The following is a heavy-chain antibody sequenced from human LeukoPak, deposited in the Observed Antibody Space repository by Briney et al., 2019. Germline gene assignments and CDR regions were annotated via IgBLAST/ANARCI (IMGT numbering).Heavy chain of an antibody. CDR1: GFTFSSYW. V-gene: IGHV3-7*01. Sequence: PGGSLRLSCTASGFTFSSYWMTWVRQAPGKGLEWVANIEPAGSATYYVDSVKGRFPISRDNAKNLLYLQMNSLRAEDSAVYHCGRFGYVAAVDSWGQGALVTVSS. CDR3: GRFGYVAAVDS. CDR2: IEPAGSAT. J-gene: IGHJ4*02. D-gene: IGHD2-15*01.